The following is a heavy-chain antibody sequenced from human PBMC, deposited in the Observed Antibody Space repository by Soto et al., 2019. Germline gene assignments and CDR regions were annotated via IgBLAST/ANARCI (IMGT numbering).Heavy chain of an antibody. D-gene: IGHD1-1*01. CDR2: TYYRSKWYN. V-gene: IGHV6-1*01. CDR1: GDSVSSNSAA. J-gene: IGHJ6*03. Sequence: SQTLSLTCAISGDSVSSNSAAWNWIRQSPSRGLEWLGRTYYRSKWYNDYAVSVKSRITINPDTSKNQFSLQLNSVTPEDTAVYYCARDRLEPSRGYYYYMDVWGKGTTVTVSS. CDR3: ARDRLEPSRGYYYYMDV.